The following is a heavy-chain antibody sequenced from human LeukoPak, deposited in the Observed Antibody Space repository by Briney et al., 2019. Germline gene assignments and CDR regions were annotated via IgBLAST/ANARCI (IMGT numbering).Heavy chain of an antibody. J-gene: IGHJ4*02. CDR1: GFTFSSYE. V-gene: IGHV3-48*03. D-gene: IGHD6-19*01. Sequence: PGGSLRLSCAASGFTFSSYEMNWVRQAPGKGLERVSYISSSGSTIYYADSVKGRFTISRDNAKNSLYLQMNSLRAEDTAVYYCARMQQWLPDYWGQGTLVTVSS. CDR2: ISSSGSTI. CDR3: ARMQQWLPDY.